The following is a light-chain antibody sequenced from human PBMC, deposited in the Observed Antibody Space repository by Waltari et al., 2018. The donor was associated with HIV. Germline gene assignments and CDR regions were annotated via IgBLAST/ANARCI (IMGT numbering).Light chain of an antibody. CDR2: EVT. Sequence: QSALTQPASVSGSPGQSIVLPCTGSSSDIGYYDYVSWYQQYPGQAPKALIYEVTSLPSETSSRFSGSKSATTAFLAISKLQTDDEADYFCSSYTRRGTVVFGGGTRLTVL. CDR1: SSDIGYYDY. V-gene: IGLV2-14*01. CDR3: SSYTRRGTVV. J-gene: IGLJ2*01.